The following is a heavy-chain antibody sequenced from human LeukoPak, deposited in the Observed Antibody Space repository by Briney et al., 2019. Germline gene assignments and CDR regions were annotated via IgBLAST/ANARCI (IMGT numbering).Heavy chain of an antibody. CDR2: ISGSGGST. Sequence: GGSLRLSCAASGFTFSSYAMSWVRQAPGKGLEWVSAISGSGGSTCYADSVKGRFTISRDNSKNTLYLQMNSLRAEDTAVYYCAKDLYYDSSGYLDYWGQGTLVTVSS. V-gene: IGHV3-23*01. CDR1: GFTFSSYA. J-gene: IGHJ4*02. CDR3: AKDLYYDSSGYLDY. D-gene: IGHD3-22*01.